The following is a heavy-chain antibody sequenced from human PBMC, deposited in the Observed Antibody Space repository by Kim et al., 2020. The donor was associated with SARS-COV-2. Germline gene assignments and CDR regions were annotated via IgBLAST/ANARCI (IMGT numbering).Heavy chain of an antibody. CDR1: GFSFDNFA. CDR2: VSRSGDNT. J-gene: IGHJ6*02. Sequence: GGSLRLSCAASGFSFDNFAMTWVRQAPGKGLEWVSTVSRSGDNTHYADSVKGRFTISRDNSKGTVSLQMNSLRVEDTAVYFCAKDFSAGLDVWGQGTTVAVSS. D-gene: IGHD3-3*01. V-gene: IGHV3-23*01. CDR3: AKDFSAGLDV.